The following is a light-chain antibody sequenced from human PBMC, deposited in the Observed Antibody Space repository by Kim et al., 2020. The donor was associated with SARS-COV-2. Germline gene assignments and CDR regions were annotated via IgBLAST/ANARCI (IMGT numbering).Light chain of an antibody. Sequence: IAMTQSPATLSVSPGERVTLSCRASKSVRNNLAWYQQRPGQAPRLLIYGASTRATDISARFSGSGSGTEFTLTIRSLQSEDVAVYYCQQYNDWPLLTFGGGTKVDIK. CDR1: KSVRNN. CDR3: QQYNDWPLLT. J-gene: IGKJ4*01. CDR2: GAS. V-gene: IGKV3-15*01.